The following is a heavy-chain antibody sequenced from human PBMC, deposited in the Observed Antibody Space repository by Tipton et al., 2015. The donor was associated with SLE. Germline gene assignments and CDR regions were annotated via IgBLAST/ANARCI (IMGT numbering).Heavy chain of an antibody. V-gene: IGHV4-38-2*02. J-gene: IGHJ4*02. CDR1: GYSISSGYF. CDR2: VHYSGNT. D-gene: IGHD3-10*01. Sequence: TLSLTCTVSGYSISSGYFWAWIRQPPGKGLEWVATVHYSGNTYYNPSLKSRNTMAVDTSKNQFSLKLTSVTATDTGFYYCARLLLSASGSYLDSWGQGILVTVSS. CDR3: ARLLLSASGSYLDS.